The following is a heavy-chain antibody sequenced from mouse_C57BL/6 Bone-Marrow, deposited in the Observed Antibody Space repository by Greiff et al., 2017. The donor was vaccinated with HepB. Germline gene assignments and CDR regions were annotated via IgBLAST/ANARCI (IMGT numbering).Heavy chain of an antibody. D-gene: IGHD3-2*02. CDR1: GYTFTSYW. CDR2: IDPSDSYT. Sequence: QVQLQQPGAELVKPGASVKLSCKASGYTFTSYWMQWVKQRPGQGLEWIGEIDPSDSYTNYNQKFKGKATLTVDTSSSTAYMQLSSLTSEDSAVYYCARSSDVRAMDYWGQGTSVTVSS. CDR3: ARSSDVRAMDY. V-gene: IGHV1-50*01. J-gene: IGHJ4*01.